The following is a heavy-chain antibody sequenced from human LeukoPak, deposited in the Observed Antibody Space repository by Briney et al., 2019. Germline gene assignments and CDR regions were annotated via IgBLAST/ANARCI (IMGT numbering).Heavy chain of an antibody. Sequence: GGSLRLSCAASGFXXXSYEMXXXXXAPGXGLEWLSYISSSGXPIYYADSVKGRFTISRDNAKNSLYLQMNSLRAEDTAVYYCARGSSNFDYWGQGTLVTVSS. J-gene: IGHJ4*02. CDR1: GFXXXSYE. D-gene: IGHD6-13*01. V-gene: IGHV3-48*03. CDR3: ARGSSNFDY. CDR2: ISSSGXPI.